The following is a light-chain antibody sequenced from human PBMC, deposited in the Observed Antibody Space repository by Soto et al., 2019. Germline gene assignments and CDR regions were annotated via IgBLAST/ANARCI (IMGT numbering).Light chain of an antibody. V-gene: IGKV3-11*01. Sequence: EVVLTQSPATLSLSPGERATLSCRASQSVGSYLTWYQQKPGQAPRLLIYDASNRATGIPARFSGSGSGTVLPLTISSQEPENFAFYFFQQRTNGRATFGKGTRLNIK. CDR3: QQRTNGRAT. CDR2: DAS. CDR1: QSVGSY. J-gene: IGKJ5*01.